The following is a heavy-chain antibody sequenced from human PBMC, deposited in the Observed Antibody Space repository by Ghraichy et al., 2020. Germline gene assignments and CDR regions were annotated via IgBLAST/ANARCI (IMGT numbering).Heavy chain of an antibody. Sequence: SGPTLVKPTQTLTLTCTFSGFSLSTSGVGVGWIRQPPGKALEWLALIYWNDDKRYSPSLKNRLTITKDTSKNQVVLTMTNMDPVDTATYYCAHVLRHDYYGSSGYYLSTANWLDPWGQRTMVTVSS. V-gene: IGHV2-5*01. CDR2: IYWNDDK. CDR1: GFSLSTSGVG. CDR3: AHVLRHDYYGSSGYYLSTANWLDP. D-gene: IGHD3-22*01. J-gene: IGHJ5*02.